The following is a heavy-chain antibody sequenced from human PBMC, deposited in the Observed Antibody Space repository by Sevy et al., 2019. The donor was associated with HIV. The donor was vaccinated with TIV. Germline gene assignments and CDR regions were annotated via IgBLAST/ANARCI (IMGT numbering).Heavy chain of an antibody. CDR3: ARHGGLVDRGFDF. CDR2: IFYSGNT. D-gene: IGHD2-21*01. Sequence: SETLSLTCSVSGGSISRNSYDWGWIRQPPGKGLEWIGSIFYSGNTYYATSLRSRFTISVDTSKNQFSLNLSSVTDAVTAVYYCARHGGLVDRGFDFWGQGTLVTVSS. CDR1: GGSISRNSYD. V-gene: IGHV4-39*01. J-gene: IGHJ4*02.